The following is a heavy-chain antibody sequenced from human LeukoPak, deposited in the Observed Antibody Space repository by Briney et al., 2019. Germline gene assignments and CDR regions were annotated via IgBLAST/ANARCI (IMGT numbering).Heavy chain of an antibody. D-gene: IGHD6-13*01. J-gene: IGHJ5*02. CDR2: IYTSGST. Sequence: PSETLSLTCTVSGGSISSYYWSWIRQPAGKGLEWIGRIYTSGSTNYNPSLKSRVTMSVDTSKNQFSLELSSVTAADTAVYYCARSREQAAAGRWFDPWGQGTLVTVSS. CDR1: GGSISSYY. V-gene: IGHV4-4*07. CDR3: ARSREQAAAGRWFDP.